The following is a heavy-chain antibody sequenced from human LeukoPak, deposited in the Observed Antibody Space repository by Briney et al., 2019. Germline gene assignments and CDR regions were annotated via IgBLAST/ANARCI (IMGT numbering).Heavy chain of an antibody. J-gene: IGHJ6*03. CDR3: ARDVVSGYSYGAFRDYYYYMDV. CDR1: GFTFSSYS. Sequence: PGGSLRLSCAASGFTFSSYSMNWVRQAPGKGLEWVSSISSSSSYIYYADSVKGRFTISRDNAKNSLYLQMNSLRAEDTAVYYCARDVVSGYSYGAFRDYYYYMDVWGKGTTVTVSS. D-gene: IGHD5-18*01. CDR2: ISSSSSYI. V-gene: IGHV3-21*01.